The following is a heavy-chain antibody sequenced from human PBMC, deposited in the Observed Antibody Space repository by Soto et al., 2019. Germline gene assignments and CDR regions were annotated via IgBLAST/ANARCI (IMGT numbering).Heavy chain of an antibody. Sequence: PSETLSLTCTVSGGSISSGDYYWSWIRQPPGKGLEWIGYIYYSGSTYYNPSLKSRVTISVDTSKNQFSLKLSSVTAADTAVYYCAREPMVRGVSLDYWGQGTRVTVSS. CDR2: IYYSGST. D-gene: IGHD3-10*01. CDR1: GGSISSGDYY. J-gene: IGHJ4*02. V-gene: IGHV4-30-4*01. CDR3: AREPMVRGVSLDY.